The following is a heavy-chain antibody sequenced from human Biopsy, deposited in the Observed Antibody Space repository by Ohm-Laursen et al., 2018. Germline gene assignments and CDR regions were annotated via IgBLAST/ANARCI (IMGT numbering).Heavy chain of an antibody. Sequence: TLSLTCTVSGDSLTSGPENWSWIRQSPGQGLEYIGFIYSGGNTNYSPSLKNRATMSVDTSKNQFSLNLKSVTAADTAVYYCARGTGRYYVYGAFDIWGQGTVVTVSS. V-gene: IGHV4-61*01. CDR1: GDSLTSGPEN. CDR2: IYSGGNT. CDR3: ARGTGRYYVYGAFDI. D-gene: IGHD1-26*01. J-gene: IGHJ3*02.